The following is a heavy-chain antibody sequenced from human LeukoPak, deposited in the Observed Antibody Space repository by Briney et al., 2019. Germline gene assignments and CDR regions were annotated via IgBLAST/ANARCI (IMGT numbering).Heavy chain of an antibody. D-gene: IGHD5-24*01. CDR3: ATEFYRNGYNY. CDR2: IKSRTDGGTT. V-gene: IGHV3-15*01. Sequence: PGGSLRLSCAASGFTFSSAWMTWVRQTPGKGVERVGHIKSRTDGGTTDYAAPVKGRFTVSRDDSKNTVYLQMNSLKTEDSAVYYCATEFYRNGYNYWGQGTLVTVSS. CDR1: GFTFSSAW. J-gene: IGHJ4*02.